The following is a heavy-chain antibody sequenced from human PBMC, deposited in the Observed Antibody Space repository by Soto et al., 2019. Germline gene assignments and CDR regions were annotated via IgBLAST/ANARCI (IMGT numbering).Heavy chain of an antibody. CDR2: VRQDGSQK. D-gene: IGHD3-16*01. J-gene: IGHJ3*02. Sequence: PGGSLRLSCEASGFTFSSYWMSWVRQAPGKGLEWVANVRQDGSQKYLVDSVKGRFTISRDNAKNSMYLQMNSLRAEDTAVYYCARDGTFGAKGGSLDIWGQGTMVTVSS. CDR3: ARDGTFGAKGGSLDI. CDR1: GFTFSSYW. V-gene: IGHV3-7*01.